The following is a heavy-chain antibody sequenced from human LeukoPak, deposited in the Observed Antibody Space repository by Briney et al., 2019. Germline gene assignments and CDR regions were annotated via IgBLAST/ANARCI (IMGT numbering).Heavy chain of an antibody. CDR2: ISYDGSNK. CDR1: GFTFSSYA. V-gene: IGHV3-30-3*01. CDR3: ASPYLSWAISYAFDI. J-gene: IGHJ3*02. D-gene: IGHD3-3*01. Sequence: PGGSLRLSCAASGFTFSSYAMHWVRQAPGKGLEWVAVISYDGSNKYYADSVKGRFTNSRDNSKNTLYLQMNSLRAEDTAVYYCASPYLSWAISYAFDIWGQGTMVTVSS.